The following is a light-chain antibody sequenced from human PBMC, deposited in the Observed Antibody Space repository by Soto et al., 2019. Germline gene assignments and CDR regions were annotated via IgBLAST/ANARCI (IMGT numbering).Light chain of an antibody. Sequence: VLSQSPATLSLSPGEKATLSCRASQTIGAYLAWYQHKPGQAPRLLIFDASHRASGVPPRFSGSGSGTDSTLTISSLEPEDFAIYYCQQRSYWPPYTFGQGTKLEI. CDR1: QTIGAY. V-gene: IGKV3-11*01. J-gene: IGKJ2*01. CDR3: QQRSYWPPYT. CDR2: DAS.